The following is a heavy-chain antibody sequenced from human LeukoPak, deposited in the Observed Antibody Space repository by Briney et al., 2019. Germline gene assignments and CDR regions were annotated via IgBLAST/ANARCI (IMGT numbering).Heavy chain of an antibody. D-gene: IGHD6-13*01. V-gene: IGHV3-15*01. CDR3: TTGPHSTLYYYYGMDV. J-gene: IGHJ6*02. Sequence: GGSLRLSCAASGFTFSNAWMSWVRQAPGKGLEWVGRIKSKTDGGTTDYAAPVKGRFTISRDDSKNTLYLQMNSLKTEDTAVYYCTTGPHSTLYYYYGMDVWGQGTTVTVSS. CDR2: IKSKTDGGTT. CDR1: GFTFSNAW.